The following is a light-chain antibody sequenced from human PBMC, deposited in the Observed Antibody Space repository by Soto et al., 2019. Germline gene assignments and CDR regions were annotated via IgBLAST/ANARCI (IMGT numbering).Light chain of an antibody. CDR3: QSYDRSLSSPI. V-gene: IGLV1-47*02. Sequence: QSVLTQPPSASGTPGQRVTISCSGTSTNIGRNPVYWYQQLPGTAPKLLIYGNDQRPSGVPDRFSGSKSGASASLAISGLRSEDEADYYCQSYDRSLSSPIFGGGTKVTVL. CDR1: STNIGRNP. J-gene: IGLJ2*01. CDR2: GND.